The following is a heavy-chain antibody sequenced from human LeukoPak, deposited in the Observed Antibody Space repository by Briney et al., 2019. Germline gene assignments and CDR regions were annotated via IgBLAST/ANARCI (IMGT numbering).Heavy chain of an antibody. CDR1: GFTFSSYA. D-gene: IGHD1-7*01. CDR2: ISYDGSNK. Sequence: GGSLRLSCAASGFTFSSYAMHWVRQAPGKGLEWVAVISYDGSNKYYADSVKGRFTISRDNSKNTLYLQMNSLRAEDTAVYYCAKPMASITGTTGVFDYWGQGTLVTVSS. J-gene: IGHJ4*02. V-gene: IGHV3-30-3*02. CDR3: AKPMASITGTTGVFDY.